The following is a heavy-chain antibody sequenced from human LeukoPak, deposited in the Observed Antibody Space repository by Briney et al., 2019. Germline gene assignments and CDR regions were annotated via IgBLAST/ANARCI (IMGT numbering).Heavy chain of an antibody. D-gene: IGHD3-22*01. CDR1: GYSFTSYW. CDR2: TDPTDSYT. V-gene: IGHV5-10-1*01. Sequence: GESLRISCKASGYSFTSYWIFWVRQMPGKGLEWMGRTDPTDSYTYYSSSFQGHVTISADKSISTAYLQWSSLKPSDTAMYYCARPLDSSAYYPDYWGQGTLVTVSS. J-gene: IGHJ4*02. CDR3: ARPLDSSAYYPDY.